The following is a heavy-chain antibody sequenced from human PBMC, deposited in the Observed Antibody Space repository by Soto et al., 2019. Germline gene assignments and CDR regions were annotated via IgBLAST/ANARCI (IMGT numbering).Heavy chain of an antibody. D-gene: IGHD1-26*01. CDR1: GYSISSGYY. CDR3: ARAFRRGSPR. J-gene: IGHJ3*01. Sequence: PSETLSLTCAVSGYSISSGYYWGWIRQPPGKGLEWIGSIYHSGSTYYNPSLKSRVTISVDTSKNQFSLKLSSVTAADTAVYYCARAFRRGSPRWGRGTMVTVSS. V-gene: IGHV4-38-2*01. CDR2: IYHSGST.